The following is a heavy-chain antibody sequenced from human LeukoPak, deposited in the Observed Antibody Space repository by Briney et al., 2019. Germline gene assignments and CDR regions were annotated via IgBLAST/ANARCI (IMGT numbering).Heavy chain of an antibody. D-gene: IGHD3-16*02. CDR3: ARDRLVSFGGVIVMVFSGTRFDY. J-gene: IGHJ4*02. Sequence: GGSLRLSCSASGFSFSNYAMSWVRQAPGKGLEWVSGISGSGVITYYADSVKGRFTISRDNSKNTLYLQMNSLRAEDTAVYYCARDRLVSFGGVIVMVFSGTRFDYWGQGTLVTVSS. CDR1: GFSFSNYA. V-gene: IGHV3-23*01. CDR2: ISGSGVIT.